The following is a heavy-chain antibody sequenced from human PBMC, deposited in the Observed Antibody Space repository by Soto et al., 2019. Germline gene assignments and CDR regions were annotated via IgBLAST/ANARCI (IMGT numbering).Heavy chain of an antibody. CDR1: GFTFSSYG. J-gene: IGHJ5*02. CDR2: ISYDGSNK. Sequence: VGSLRLSCAASGFTFSSYGMHWVRQAPGKGLEWVAVISYDGSNKYYADSVKGRFTISRDNSKNTLYLQMNSLRAEDTAVYYCANQPGAQSTDPWGQGTLVTVSS. D-gene: IGHD3-10*01. V-gene: IGHV3-30*18. CDR3: ANQPGAQSTDP.